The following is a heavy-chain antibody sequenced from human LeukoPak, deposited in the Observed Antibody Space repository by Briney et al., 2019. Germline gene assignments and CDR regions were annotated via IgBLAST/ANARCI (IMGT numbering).Heavy chain of an antibody. V-gene: IGHV1-2*02. Sequence: ASVKVSCKASGYTLTGYYMHWVRQAPGQGLEWMGWINPNSGGTNYAQKFQGRVTMTRDTSISTAYMELSRLRSDDTAVYYCARVILPDYGDSLDFDYWGQGTLVTVSS. D-gene: IGHD4-17*01. J-gene: IGHJ4*02. CDR1: GYTLTGYY. CDR2: INPNSGGT. CDR3: ARVILPDYGDSLDFDY.